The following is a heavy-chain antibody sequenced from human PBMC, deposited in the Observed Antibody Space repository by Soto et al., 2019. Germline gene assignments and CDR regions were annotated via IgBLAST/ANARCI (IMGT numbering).Heavy chain of an antibody. J-gene: IGHJ5*02. CDR2: IYATGTT. CDR1: GANLGGFY. CDR3: VRDGAKTLRDLSDL. D-gene: IGHD1-26*01. V-gene: IGHV4-4*07. Sequence: SETVSLTCAAPGANLGGFYWSWIRTSAGKGLEWIGRIYATGTTDYNPSLKSRVMMSVDTSKKQFSLKLRSVTAADTAVYYCVRDGAKTLRDLSDLLGLGISVTFS.